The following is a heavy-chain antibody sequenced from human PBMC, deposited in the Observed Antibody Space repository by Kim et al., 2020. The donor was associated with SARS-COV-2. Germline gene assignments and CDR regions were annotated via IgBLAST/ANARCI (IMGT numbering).Heavy chain of an antibody. V-gene: IGHV4-59*13. CDR2: IYYSGST. CDR3: AREDIWGAHNWFDP. J-gene: IGHJ5*02. CDR1: GGSISSYY. Sequence: SETLSLTCTVSGGSISSYYWSWIRQPPGKGLEWIGYIYYSGSTNYNPSLKSRVTISVDTSKNQFSLKLSSVTAADTAVYYCAREDIWGAHNWFDPWGQGTLVTVSS. D-gene: IGHD3-16*01.